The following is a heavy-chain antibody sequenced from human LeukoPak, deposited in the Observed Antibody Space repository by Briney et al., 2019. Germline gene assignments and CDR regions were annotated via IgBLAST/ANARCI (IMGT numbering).Heavy chain of an antibody. J-gene: IGHJ4*02. CDR1: GGSIIGSY. CDR3: ARSPLSTGYYS. CDR2: IYYSGST. V-gene: IGHV4-59*01. D-gene: IGHD3-9*01. Sequence: SETLSLTCTVSGGSIIGSYWSRIRQPPGKGLEWIACIYYSGSTKYNPSLKSRSTISLDMSRNQISLKLSSVTAADTAMYYCARSPLSTGYYSWGQGTLVTVSS.